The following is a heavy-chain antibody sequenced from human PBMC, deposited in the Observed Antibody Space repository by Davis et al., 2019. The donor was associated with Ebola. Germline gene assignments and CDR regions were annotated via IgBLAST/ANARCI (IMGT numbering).Heavy chain of an antibody. Sequence: GSLRLSCAVSGGPFNGYYWSWIRQPPGKGLEWIAEIDHRGTTNYNSSLKSRITIAVDTSKKQFSLRLISVTAADTAMYYCAFVGVNTKGDARDIWGQGTMVTVSS. D-gene: IGHD1-26*01. V-gene: IGHV4-34*01. CDR2: IDHRGTT. CDR3: AFVGVNTKGDARDI. CDR1: GGPFNGYY. J-gene: IGHJ3*02.